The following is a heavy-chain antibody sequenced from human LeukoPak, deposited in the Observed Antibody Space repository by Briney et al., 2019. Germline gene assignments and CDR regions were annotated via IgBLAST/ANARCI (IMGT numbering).Heavy chain of an antibody. CDR1: GFTVSSNY. V-gene: IGHV3-66*01. CDR3: ARDRGYSYGYVYYYYYGMDV. D-gene: IGHD5-18*01. J-gene: IGHJ6*02. Sequence: GGSLRLSCAASGFTVSSNYMSWVRQAPGKGLEWVSVIYSSGSTYYADSVKGRFTISRDNSKNTLYLQMNSLRAEDTAVHYCARDRGYSYGYVYYYYYGMDVWGQGTTVTVSS. CDR2: IYSSGST.